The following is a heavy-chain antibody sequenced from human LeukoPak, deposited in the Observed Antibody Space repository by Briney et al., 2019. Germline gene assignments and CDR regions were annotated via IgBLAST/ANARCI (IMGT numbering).Heavy chain of an antibody. CDR3: AKGRSGIAAAGLNY. V-gene: IGHV3-66*01. Sequence: GGSLRLSCAASGFTVSSNYMSWVRQAPGKGLEWVSVIYSGGSTYYADSVKGRFTISRDNSKNTLYLQMNSLRAEDTAVYYCAKGRSGIAAAGLNYWGQGTLVTVSS. CDR1: GFTVSSNY. D-gene: IGHD6-13*01. J-gene: IGHJ4*02. CDR2: IYSGGST.